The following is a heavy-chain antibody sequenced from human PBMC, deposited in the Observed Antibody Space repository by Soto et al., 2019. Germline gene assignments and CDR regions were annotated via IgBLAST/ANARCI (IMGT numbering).Heavy chain of an antibody. J-gene: IGHJ6*02. CDR1: GYSFTSYW. D-gene: IGHD3-3*01. CDR3: ERHAYDFWSGHPNPRYYYGMDV. V-gene: IGHV5-51*01. CDR2: IYPGDSNT. Sequence: GESLRISCKGSGYSFTSYWIGWVRQMPGKGLEWMGIIYPGDSNTRYSPSLQGQVTISVDKSISTAYLQWSSLKATDTAMYYCERHAYDFWSGHPNPRYYYGMDVWGQGTTVTVSS.